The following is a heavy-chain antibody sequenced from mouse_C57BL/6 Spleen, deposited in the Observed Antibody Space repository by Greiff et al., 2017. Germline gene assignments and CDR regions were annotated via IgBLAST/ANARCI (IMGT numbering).Heavy chain of an antibody. V-gene: IGHV1-62-3*01. CDR1: GYTFTSYW. Sequence: QVQLQQPGAELVKPGASVKLSCKASGYTFTSYWMHWVKQRPGRGLEWIGRIDPNSGGTKYNEKFKSKATRTVDKPSSTAYMQLSSLTSEDSAVYYCAPNYYGSSCGGFAYWGQGTLVTVSA. CDR2: IDPNSGGT. CDR3: APNYYGSSCGGFAY. D-gene: IGHD1-1*01. J-gene: IGHJ3*01.